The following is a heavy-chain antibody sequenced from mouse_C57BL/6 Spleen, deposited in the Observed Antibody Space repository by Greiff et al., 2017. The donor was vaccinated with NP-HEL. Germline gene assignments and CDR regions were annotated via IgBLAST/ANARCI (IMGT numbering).Heavy chain of an antibody. CDR2: IDPSDSYT. J-gene: IGHJ4*01. Sequence: QVQLQQPGAELVRPGTSVKLSCKASGYTFTSYWMHWVKQRPGQGLEWIGVIDPSDSYTNYNQKFKGKATLTVDTSSSTAYMQLSSLTSEDSAVYYCAPSHYYAMDYWGQVTSVTVSS. CDR3: APSHYYAMDY. CDR1: GYTFTSYW. V-gene: IGHV1-59*01.